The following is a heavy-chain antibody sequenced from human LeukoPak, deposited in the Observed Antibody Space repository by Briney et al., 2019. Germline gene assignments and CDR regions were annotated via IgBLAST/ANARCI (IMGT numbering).Heavy chain of an antibody. CDR3: ARVIHLVYYYMDV. J-gene: IGHJ6*03. CDR2: IMPLFGTA. Sequence: GSSVKVSCKTSGGTFNNSAISWVRQAPGQGLEWLGGIMPLFGTAGYAQKFQGRVTITKDESTRTVYLELTSLTSDDTAVYYCARVIHLVYYYMDVWGKGTTVTVSS. D-gene: IGHD5-18*01. V-gene: IGHV1-69*05. CDR1: GGTFNNSA.